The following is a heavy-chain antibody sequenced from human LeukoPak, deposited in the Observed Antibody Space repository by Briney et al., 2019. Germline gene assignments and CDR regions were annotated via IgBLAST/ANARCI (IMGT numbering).Heavy chain of an antibody. CDR2: ISGSGDNM. V-gene: IGHV3-23*01. D-gene: IGHD3-9*01. Sequence: GGSLRLSCLASKFTFNNYAMTWVRQAPGRGLEWVSSISGSGDNMDYADSVKGRFTISRDNSEDTLYLQMNSLRAEDTAVYYCARHGRRAKGYDILTGHNNWFDPWGQGTLVTVSS. CDR1: KFTFNNYA. J-gene: IGHJ5*02. CDR3: ARHGRRAKGYDILTGHNNWFDP.